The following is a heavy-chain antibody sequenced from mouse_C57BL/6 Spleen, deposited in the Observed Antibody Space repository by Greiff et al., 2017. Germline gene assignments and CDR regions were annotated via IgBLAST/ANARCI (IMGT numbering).Heavy chain of an antibody. J-gene: IGHJ2*01. D-gene: IGHD1-1*01. CDR3: ARAPTVVGYYFDY. V-gene: IGHV1-64*01. CDR1: GYTFTSYW. Sequence: QVQLQQPGAELVKPGASVKLSCKASGYTFTSYWMHWVKQRPGQGLEWIGMIHPNSGSTNYNEKFKSKATLTVDKSSSTAYMQLSSLTSEDSAVXYCARAPTVVGYYFDYWGQGTTLTVSS. CDR2: IHPNSGST.